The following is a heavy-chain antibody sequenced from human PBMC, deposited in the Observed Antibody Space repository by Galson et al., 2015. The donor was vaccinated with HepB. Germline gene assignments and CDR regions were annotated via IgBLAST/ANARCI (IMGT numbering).Heavy chain of an antibody. Sequence: GDSVSSDSATWNWIRQSPSRGLEWLGRTYYRSKWHNDYALSVKSRISINADTSKNQISLQLNSVSPEDTAVYYCARVPLLFVDAVGYDAFDIWGQGTLATVSS. CDR1: GDSVSSDSAT. CDR2: TYYRSKWHN. CDR3: ARVPLLFVDAVGYDAFDI. J-gene: IGHJ3*02. V-gene: IGHV6-1*01. D-gene: IGHD3-22*01.